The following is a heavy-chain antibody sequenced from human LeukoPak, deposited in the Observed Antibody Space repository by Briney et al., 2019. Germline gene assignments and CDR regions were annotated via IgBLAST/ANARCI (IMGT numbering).Heavy chain of an antibody. CDR2: IYYSGST. D-gene: IGHD6-13*01. Sequence: SETLSLTCTVSGGSISSHYWSWIRQPPGKGLEWIGYIYYSGSTNYNPSLKSRVTISVDTSKNQFSLKLSSVTAADTAVYYCASTAAAGSFDYWGQGTLVTASS. CDR3: ASTAAAGSFDY. CDR1: GGSISSHY. J-gene: IGHJ4*02. V-gene: IGHV4-59*11.